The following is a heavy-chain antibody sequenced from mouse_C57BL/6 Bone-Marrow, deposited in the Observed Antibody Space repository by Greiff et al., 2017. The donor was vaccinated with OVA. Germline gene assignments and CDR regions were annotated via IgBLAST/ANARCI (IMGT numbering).Heavy chain of an antibody. Sequence: VQLQQSGPGLVQPSQSLSITCTVSGFSLTSYGVHWVRQSPGKGLEWLGVIWSGGSTDYNAAFISRLSISKDNSKSQVFFKMNSLQADDTAIYYCAREEVTSFAYWGQGTLVTVSA. CDR2: IWSGGST. CDR1: GFSLTSYG. CDR3: AREEVTSFAY. D-gene: IGHD2-2*01. V-gene: IGHV2-2*01. J-gene: IGHJ3*01.